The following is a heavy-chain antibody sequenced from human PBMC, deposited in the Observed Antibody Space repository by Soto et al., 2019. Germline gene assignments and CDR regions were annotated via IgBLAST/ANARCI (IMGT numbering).Heavy chain of an antibody. CDR2: IYYSGST. V-gene: IGHV4-31*03. J-gene: IGHJ3*02. D-gene: IGHD2-2*01. CDR3: ARDGGYCSSTSCYGDAFDI. Sequence: QVQLQESGPGLVKPSQTLSLTCTVSGGSISSGGYYWNWIRQHPGKGLEWIGYIYYSGSTYYNPSIKSRVTISVDTSKNQFSLKLSSVTAADSAVYYCARDGGYCSSTSCYGDAFDIWGQGTMVTVSS. CDR1: GGSISSGGYY.